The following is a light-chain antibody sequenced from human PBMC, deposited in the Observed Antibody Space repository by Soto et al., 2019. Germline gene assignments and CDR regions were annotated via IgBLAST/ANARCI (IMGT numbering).Light chain of an antibody. CDR2: DAS. J-gene: IGKJ2*01. CDR1: QSISSW. Sequence: DIQMTQSPSTLSASVGDRVTITCRASQSISSWLAWYQQKPGKAPKLLIYDASRLESGVPSRFSGSGSGTEITLTNSSLQPDDFATYYCQPYNSYPYTFGQGTKLEIK. CDR3: QPYNSYPYT. V-gene: IGKV1-5*01.